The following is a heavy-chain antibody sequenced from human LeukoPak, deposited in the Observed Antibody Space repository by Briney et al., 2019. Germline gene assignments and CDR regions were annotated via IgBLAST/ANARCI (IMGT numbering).Heavy chain of an antibody. V-gene: IGHV1-2*02. J-gene: IGHJ4*02. CDR1: GYTFTGYY. CDR2: INPNSGGT. D-gene: IGHD3-16*02. CDR3: AREKDPRLLGGVIVY. Sequence: ASVKVSCKASGYTFTGYYMHWVRQAPGQGLEWMGWINPNSGGTNYAQKFQGRVTMTRDTSISTAYMELSRLRSDDTAVYYCAREKDPRLLGGVIVYWGQGTLVTVSS.